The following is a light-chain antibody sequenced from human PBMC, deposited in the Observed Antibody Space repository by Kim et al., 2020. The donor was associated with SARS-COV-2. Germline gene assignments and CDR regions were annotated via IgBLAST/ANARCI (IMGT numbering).Light chain of an antibody. J-gene: IGLJ2*01. CDR1: TVAVTRGHF. CDR3: LLSYSDSRV. CDR2: DTG. V-gene: IGLV7-46*01. Sequence: PRGTFTLTCDSSTVAVTRGHFPYWVQQKPGQAPSTLIYDTGNRHSWTPARFSGSLLGGKAALTLSAAQAEDEADYYCLLSYSDSRVFGGGTQLTVL.